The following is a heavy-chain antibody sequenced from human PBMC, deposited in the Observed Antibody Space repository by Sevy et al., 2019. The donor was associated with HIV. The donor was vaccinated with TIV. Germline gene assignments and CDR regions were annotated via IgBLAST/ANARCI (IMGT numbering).Heavy chain of an antibody. CDR2: ISWNSVSL. V-gene: IGHV3-9*01. D-gene: IGHD6-6*01. CDR1: GFSFGDYA. Sequence: GGSLRLSCAASGFSFGDYAMHWVRQAPGKGLEWVSGISWNSVSLDYADSVKGRFTISRDNAKNSLFLQMNRLRSEETALYYCAKTNRPATMSNSSYYYYYGMDVWGQGTTVTVSS. CDR3: AKTNRPATMSNSSYYYYYGMDV. J-gene: IGHJ6*02.